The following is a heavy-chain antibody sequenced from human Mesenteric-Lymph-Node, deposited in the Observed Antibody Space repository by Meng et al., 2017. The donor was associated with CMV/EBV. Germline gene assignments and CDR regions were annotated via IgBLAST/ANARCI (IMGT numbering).Heavy chain of an antibody. V-gene: IGHV1-69*02. CDR2: IIPMAGVA. CDR3: ARGNRYYYYGMDV. Sequence: SVKVSCKASGGTLSAYTVNWVRQAPGQGLEWIGKIIPMAGVANYAQRSQGRVTITADKSTGTAYMEVRSLRSDDTAVYYCARGNRYYYYGMDVWGQGTTVTVSS. CDR1: GGTLSAYT. D-gene: IGHD1/OR15-1a*01. J-gene: IGHJ6*02.